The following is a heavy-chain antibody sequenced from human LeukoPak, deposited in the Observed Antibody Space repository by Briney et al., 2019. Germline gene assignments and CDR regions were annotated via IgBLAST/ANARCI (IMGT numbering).Heavy chain of an antibody. CDR3: ARQLRGEAVAGHLQPFDY. J-gene: IGHJ4*02. Sequence: SETLSLTCTVSGGSISSYYWNWIRQPPGKGLEWIGYIYYSGSTNYNPSLKSRVTISVDTSKNQFSLKLSAVTAAATAVYFCARQLRGEAVAGHLQPFDYWGQGTLVTVSS. CDR1: GGSISSYY. CDR2: IYYSGST. D-gene: IGHD6-19*01. V-gene: IGHV4-59*08.